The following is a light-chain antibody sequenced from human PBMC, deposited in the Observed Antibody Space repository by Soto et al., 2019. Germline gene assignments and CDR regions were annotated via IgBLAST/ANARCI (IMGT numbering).Light chain of an antibody. CDR1: QSVTSRY. V-gene: IGKV3-20*01. Sequence: EIVLTQSPGTLSLSPGERATLSCRASQSVTSRYFAWYQQKPGQAPRVVIYGASRRATGIPDRFSGSGSGTDFTLTITRLEHEDFAVYYCQQYANSPLTFGGGTTVEIK. CDR2: GAS. J-gene: IGKJ4*01. CDR3: QQYANSPLT.